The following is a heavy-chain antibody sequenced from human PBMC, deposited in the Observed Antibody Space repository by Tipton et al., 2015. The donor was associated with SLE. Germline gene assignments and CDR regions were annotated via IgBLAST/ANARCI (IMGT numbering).Heavy chain of an antibody. J-gene: IGHJ4*02. D-gene: IGHD3-10*01. CDR3: ARGGPLPDYYGSGSLDY. V-gene: IGHV3-21*01. CDR2: ISSSSSYI. CDR1: GFTFSSYT. Sequence: SLRLSCAASGFTFSSYTMNWVRQAPGKGLEWVSSISSSSSYIYYADSVKGRFTISRDNAKNSLYLQMNSLRAEDTAVYYCARGGPLPDYYGSGSLDYWGQGTLVTVSS.